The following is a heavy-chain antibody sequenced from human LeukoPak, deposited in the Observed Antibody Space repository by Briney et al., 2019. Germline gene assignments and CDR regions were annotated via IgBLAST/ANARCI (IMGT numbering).Heavy chain of an antibody. CDR2: INHSGST. CDR3: ARVKRVGGQTVPRYCSGGGCYGYFQH. V-gene: IGHV4-34*01. D-gene: IGHD2-15*01. Sequence: SETLSLTCAVYGGSFSGYYWSWIRQPPGKGLEWIGEINHSGSTNYNPSLKSRVTISVDTSKNQFSLKLSSVTAADTAVYYCARVKRVGGQTVPRYCSGGGCYGYFQHWGQGTLVTVSS. CDR1: GGSFSGYY. J-gene: IGHJ1*01.